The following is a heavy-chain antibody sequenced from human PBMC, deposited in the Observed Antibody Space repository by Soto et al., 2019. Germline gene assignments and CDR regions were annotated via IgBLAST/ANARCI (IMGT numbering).Heavy chain of an antibody. J-gene: IGHJ4*02. CDR1: GFIFSDYY. CDR3: ARDFDYANDY. Sequence: GESLKISCAASGFIFSDYYMSWIRQAPGKGLEWVSYISSSGSTIYYTDSVQGRFTISRDNAKNSLYLQMNSLRAEDTAVYYCARDFDYANDYWGQGTLVTVSS. D-gene: IGHD4-17*01. CDR2: ISSSGSTI. V-gene: IGHV3-11*01.